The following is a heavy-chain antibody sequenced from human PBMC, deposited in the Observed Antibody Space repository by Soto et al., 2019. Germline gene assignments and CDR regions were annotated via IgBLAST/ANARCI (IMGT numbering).Heavy chain of an antibody. D-gene: IGHD6-13*01. CDR2: ISNDGSDK. V-gene: IGHV3-30*18. Sequence: GGSLRLSCAASGFTLSDYWMHWVRQVPGKGLEWVATISNDGSDKYYADSVKGRLTISRENSKNTVYLQMNSLRAEETAVYYCAKDQGIAASHGIDWGQGTMVTVSS. CDR3: AKDQGIAASHGID. CDR1: GFTLSDYW. J-gene: IGHJ3*01.